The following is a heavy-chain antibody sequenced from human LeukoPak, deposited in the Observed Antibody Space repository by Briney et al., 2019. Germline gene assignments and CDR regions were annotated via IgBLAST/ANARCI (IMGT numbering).Heavy chain of an antibody. V-gene: IGHV3-48*01. CDR2: ISSSSSTI. CDR3: ASTRYCSGGSCSEGVDY. J-gene: IGHJ4*02. Sequence: GGPLRLSCAASGFTFSSYSMNWVRQAPGKGLEWVSYISSSSSTIYYADSVKGRFTISRDNAKNSLYLQMNSLRAEDTAVYYCASTRYCSGGSCSEGVDYWGQGTLVTVSS. CDR1: GFTFSSYS. D-gene: IGHD2-15*01.